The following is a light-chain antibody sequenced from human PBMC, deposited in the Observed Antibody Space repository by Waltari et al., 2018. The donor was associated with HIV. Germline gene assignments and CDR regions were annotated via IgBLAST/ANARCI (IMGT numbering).Light chain of an antibody. CDR2: QDS. J-gene: IGLJ1*01. V-gene: IGLV3-1*01. CDR1: KLGDKY. CDR3: QAWDSSTGLYV. Sequence: SYELTQPPSVSVSPGQTASITCSGDKLGDKYACWYQQKPGQSPVLVIYQDSKRPSGIPERFSGSNSGTTATLTISGTQAMDEADYYCQAWDSSTGLYVFGTGTKVTVL.